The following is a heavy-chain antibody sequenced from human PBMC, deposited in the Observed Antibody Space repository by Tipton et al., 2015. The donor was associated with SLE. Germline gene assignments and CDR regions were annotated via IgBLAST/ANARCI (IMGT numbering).Heavy chain of an antibody. D-gene: IGHD3-22*01. J-gene: IGHJ4*02. CDR2: IYPGDSDT. CDR3: AKRDYYDSSGPFDY. V-gene: IGHV5-51*01. Sequence: PGKGLEWMGIIYPGDSDTRYSPSFQGQVTISADKSISTAYLQWSSLKASDTAMYYCAKRDYYDSSGPFDYWGQGTLVTVSS.